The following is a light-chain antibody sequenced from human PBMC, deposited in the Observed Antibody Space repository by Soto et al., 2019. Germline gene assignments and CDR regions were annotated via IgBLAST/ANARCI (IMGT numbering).Light chain of an antibody. V-gene: IGKV3-20*01. Sequence: EVGLTQSAGTLSLSPRERATLSCRASQSVSSSYLAWYQQKRGQALRLLIDVASRWATGIPYRFSGSGSGTDFTLTISRLEAEDFAVYYCQQYGSSPFTFGGGTKVDIK. CDR3: QQYGSSPFT. CDR1: QSVSSSY. J-gene: IGKJ4*01. CDR2: VAS.